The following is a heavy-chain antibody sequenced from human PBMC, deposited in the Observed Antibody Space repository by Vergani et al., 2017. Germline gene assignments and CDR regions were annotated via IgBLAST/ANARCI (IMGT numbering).Heavy chain of an antibody. Sequence: EVHLVESGGELVQPGRPLRLSCTASGFTFSSYAMSWVRQAPGKGLEWVSAISGSGGSTYYADSVKGRFTISRDNSKNTLYLQMNSLRAEDTAVYYCALNRRGYFDYWGQGTLVTVSS. CDR3: ALNRRGYFDY. J-gene: IGHJ4*02. V-gene: IGHV3-23*04. CDR1: GFTFSSYA. CDR2: ISGSGGST.